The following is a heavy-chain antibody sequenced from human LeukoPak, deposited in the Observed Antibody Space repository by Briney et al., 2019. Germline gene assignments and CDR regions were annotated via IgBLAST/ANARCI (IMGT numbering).Heavy chain of an antibody. Sequence: WVRQPPGKGLEWIGSIYYSGSTYYNPSLKSRVTISVDTSKNQFSLKLSSVTAADTAVYYCASLWFGELLEGFDYWGQGTLVTVSS. CDR2: IYYSGST. D-gene: IGHD3-10*01. J-gene: IGHJ4*02. CDR3: ASLWFGELLEGFDY. V-gene: IGHV4-39*01.